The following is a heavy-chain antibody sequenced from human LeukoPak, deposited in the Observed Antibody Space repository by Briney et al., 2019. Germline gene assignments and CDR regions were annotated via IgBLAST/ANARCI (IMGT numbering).Heavy chain of an antibody. CDR1: GVSFRGYY. J-gene: IGHJ3*01. Sequence: SETLSLTCAVYGVSFRGYYWSWIRQGPGKVLGLRGEINQSGRTSYNLSFNIRVTISVDTSNSQISLNLSFVTATDTPLYYCSRGSFGFCHLSYADDHAFDLWRTGPMLPVSS. CDR2: INQSGRT. V-gene: IGHV4-34*01. CDR3: SRGSFGFCHLSYADDHAFDL. D-gene: IGHD1-26*01.